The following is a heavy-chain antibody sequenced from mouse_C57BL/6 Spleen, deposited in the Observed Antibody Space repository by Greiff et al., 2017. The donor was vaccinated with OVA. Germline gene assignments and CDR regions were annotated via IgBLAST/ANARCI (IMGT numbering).Heavy chain of an antibody. CDR1: GFTFSDAW. CDR3: TRGKLPSWFAY. Sequence: EVKVEESGGGLVQPGGSMKLSCAASGFTFSDAWMDWVRQSPEKGLEWVAEIRNKANNHATYYAESVKGRFTISRDDSNSSVYLQMNSLRAEDTGIDYCTRGKLPSWFAYWGQGTLVTVSA. J-gene: IGHJ3*01. V-gene: IGHV6-6*01. CDR2: IRNKANNHAT.